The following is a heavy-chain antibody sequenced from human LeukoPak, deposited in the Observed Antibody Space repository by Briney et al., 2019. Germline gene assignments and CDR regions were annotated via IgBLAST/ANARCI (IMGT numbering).Heavy chain of an antibody. D-gene: IGHD3-22*01. CDR1: GFTFSSYG. J-gene: IGHJ4*02. CDR3: ATYDSSGYYSVDY. Sequence: GGSLRLSCAASGFTFSSYGMHWVRQAPGKGLEWVAVIWYDGSNKYYADSVKGRFTISRDNSKNTLYLQMNSLRAEDTAVYYCATYDSSGYYSVDYWGQGTLVTVSS. V-gene: IGHV3-33*08. CDR2: IWYDGSNK.